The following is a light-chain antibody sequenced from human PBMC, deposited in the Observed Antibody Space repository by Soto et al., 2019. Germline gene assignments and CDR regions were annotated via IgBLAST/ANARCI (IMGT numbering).Light chain of an antibody. CDR2: DAS. CDR1: QSISNY. V-gene: IGKV1-39*01. CDR3: QQSYSTSWT. J-gene: IGKJ1*01. Sequence: DIQMTQSPSSLSASVGDRVTITYRASQSISNYLNWYQQKPGKAPKLLIYDASSLQSGVSSRFSGSYSGTDFTLIISSLQPEDFATYYCQQSYSTSWTFGQGTKVDIK.